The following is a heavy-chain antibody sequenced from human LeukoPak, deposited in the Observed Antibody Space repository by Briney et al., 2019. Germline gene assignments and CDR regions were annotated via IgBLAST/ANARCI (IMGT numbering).Heavy chain of an antibody. Sequence: KPSETLSLTCTASGGSISSYYWSWIRQPPGKGLEWIGYIYYSGSTNYNPSLKSRVTISVDTSKNQFSLKLSSVTAADTAVYYCAREIDPWIGAYYFDYWGQGTLVTVSS. V-gene: IGHV4-59*01. CDR1: GGSISSYY. J-gene: IGHJ4*02. D-gene: IGHD3-16*01. CDR3: AREIDPWIGAYYFDY. CDR2: IYYSGST.